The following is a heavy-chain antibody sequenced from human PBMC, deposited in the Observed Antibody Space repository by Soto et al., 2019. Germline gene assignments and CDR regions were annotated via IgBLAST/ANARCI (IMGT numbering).Heavy chain of an antibody. V-gene: IGHV1-69*02. CDR3: ARARLSYGHFVL. Sequence: QVQLVQSGAEVKTPGSSVKVSCKASGGTFSSYTISWVRQAPGQGLEWVGRIVPRLGFTTYAQKFQGRVSLSADESTSVADLELSGLRSEDTAVYYCARARLSYGHFVLWGQGALVTVSS. CDR2: IVPRLGFT. CDR1: GGTFSSYT. J-gene: IGHJ4*02. D-gene: IGHD4-17*01.